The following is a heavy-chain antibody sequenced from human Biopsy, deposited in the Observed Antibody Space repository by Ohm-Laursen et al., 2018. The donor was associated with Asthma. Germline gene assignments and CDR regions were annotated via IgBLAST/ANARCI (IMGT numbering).Heavy chain of an antibody. CDR3: AVYSSGGFDY. D-gene: IGHD6-6*01. CDR2: IYYSGGT. J-gene: IGHJ4*02. Sequence: SETLSLTCTVSGDSIRRDYWSWIRQPPGRGLEWVGYIYYSGGTNYNPSLKSRITISVDASKNQFSLKLNSVTAADTAIYYCAVYSSGGFDYWGQGSLVTVSS. CDR1: GDSIRRDY. V-gene: IGHV4-59*03.